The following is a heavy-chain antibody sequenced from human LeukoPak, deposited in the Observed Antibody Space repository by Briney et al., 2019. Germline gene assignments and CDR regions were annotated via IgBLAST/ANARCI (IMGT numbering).Heavy chain of an antibody. Sequence: GGSLRLSCAASGFTFSSYSMNWVRQAPGKGLEWVSAISGSGGSTYYADSVKGRLTISRDNSKNTLYLQMNSLRAEDTAVYYCAKYYYYDSRDDAFDIWGQGTMVTVSS. D-gene: IGHD3-22*01. CDR3: AKYYYYDSRDDAFDI. CDR1: GFTFSSYS. V-gene: IGHV3-23*01. CDR2: ISGSGGST. J-gene: IGHJ3*02.